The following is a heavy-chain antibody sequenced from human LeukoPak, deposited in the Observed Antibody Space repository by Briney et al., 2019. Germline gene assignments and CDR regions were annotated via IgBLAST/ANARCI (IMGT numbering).Heavy chain of an antibody. CDR3: ARSLLHLSDTSGFFGY. J-gene: IGHJ4*02. D-gene: IGHD3-22*01. CDR2: IYYSGTT. CDR1: GGSMSSYH. Sequence: SETLSLTCSVSGGSMSSYHWSWIRQPPGKGLEWIGHIYYSGTTNYDPSLKSRVTISIDTSKNQVSLGLRSVTAADTAVYYCARSLLHLSDTSGFFGYWGQGTLVSVSS. V-gene: IGHV4-59*01.